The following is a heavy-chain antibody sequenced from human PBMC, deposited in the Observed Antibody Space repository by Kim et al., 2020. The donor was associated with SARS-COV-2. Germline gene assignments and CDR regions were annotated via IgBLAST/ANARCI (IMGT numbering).Heavy chain of an antibody. CDR1: GFTFSSYA. V-gene: IGHV3-30-3*01. CDR2: ISYDGSNK. Sequence: GGSLRLSCAASGFTFSSYAMHWVRPAPGKVLEWVAVISYDGSNKYYADSVKGRFTISRDNSKNTLYLQMNSLRAEDTAVYYCARSGSGSYFGAFDIWGQGTMVTVSS. J-gene: IGHJ3*02. D-gene: IGHD3-10*01. CDR3: ARSGSGSYFGAFDI.